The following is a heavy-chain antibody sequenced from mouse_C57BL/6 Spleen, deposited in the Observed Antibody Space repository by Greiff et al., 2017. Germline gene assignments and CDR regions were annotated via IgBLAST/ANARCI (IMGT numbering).Heavy chain of an antibody. D-gene: IGHD1-1*01. J-gene: IGHJ2*01. V-gene: IGHV5-16*01. CDR1: GFTFSDYY. CDR3: ARDLGDYYGSSYNYFDY. CDR2: INYDGSST. Sequence: EVKLDESEGGLVQPGSSMKLSCTASGFTFSDYYMAWVRQVPEKGLEWVANINYDGSSTYYLDSLKSRFIISRDNAKNILYLQMSSLKSEDTATYYCARDLGDYYGSSYNYFDYWGQGTTLTVSS.